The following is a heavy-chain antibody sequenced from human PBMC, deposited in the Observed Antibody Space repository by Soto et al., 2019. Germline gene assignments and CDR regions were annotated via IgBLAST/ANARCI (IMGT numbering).Heavy chain of an antibody. CDR2: ISWNSGSI. Sequence: EVQLVESGGGLVQPGRSLRLSCAASGFTFDDYAMHWVRQAPGKGLEWVSGISWNSGSIGYVVSVKGRFTISRDNAKNSLYLQMNSLRAEDTALYYCAKDQRSGYYYYYGMDVWGQGTTVTVSS. CDR1: GFTFDDYA. CDR3: AKDQRSGYYYYYGMDV. D-gene: IGHD6-19*01. J-gene: IGHJ6*02. V-gene: IGHV3-9*01.